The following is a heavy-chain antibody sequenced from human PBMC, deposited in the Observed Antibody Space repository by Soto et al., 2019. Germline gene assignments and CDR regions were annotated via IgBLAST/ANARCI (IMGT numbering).Heavy chain of an antibody. CDR2: INHSGST. J-gene: IGHJ4*02. CDR1: GGSFSGYY. V-gene: IGHV4-34*01. Sequence: PSETLSLTCAVYGGSFSGYYWSWIRQPPGKGLEWIGEINHSGSTNHNPSLKSRVTISVDTSKNQFSLKLSSVTAADTAVYYCARDSGYDYGHFDYWGQGTLVTVSS. CDR3: ARDSGYDYGHFDY. D-gene: IGHD5-12*01.